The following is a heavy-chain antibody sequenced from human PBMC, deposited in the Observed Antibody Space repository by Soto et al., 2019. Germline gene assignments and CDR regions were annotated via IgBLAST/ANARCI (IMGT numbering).Heavy chain of an antibody. CDR1: GYTFTTYD. V-gene: IGHV1-8*01. D-gene: IGHD5-12*01. CDR2: MNPKSGDT. CDR3: ARARLGDVVASINGKWFGP. Sequence: ASVKVSCKASGYTFTTYDINWLRQATGQGLEWMGWMNPKSGDTAYAQNFLGRVTMTRNISIGTAYMELSSLRSEDTAIYYCARARLGDVVASINGKWFGPWGQGTLVTVSS. J-gene: IGHJ5*02.